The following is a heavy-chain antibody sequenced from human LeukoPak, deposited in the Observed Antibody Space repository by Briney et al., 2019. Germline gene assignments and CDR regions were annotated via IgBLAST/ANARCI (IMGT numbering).Heavy chain of an antibody. D-gene: IGHD6-6*01. CDR1: GFTFSSYA. J-gene: IGHJ4*02. CDR2: ISCSGGST. CDR3: AVPSIAARLGDY. Sequence: GGSLRLSCAASGFTFSSYAMSWVRQAPGKGLEWVAAISCSGGSTYYADPVKGRFTISRENSKNTLYLQMNSLRAEDTAVYYCAVPSIAARLGDYWGQGTPVTVSS. V-gene: IGHV3-23*01.